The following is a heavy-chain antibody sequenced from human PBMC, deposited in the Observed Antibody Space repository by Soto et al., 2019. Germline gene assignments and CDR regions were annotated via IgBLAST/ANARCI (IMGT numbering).Heavy chain of an antibody. CDR1: GYTFTSNN. CDR3: AREDVDGSGSYSH. D-gene: IGHD3-10*01. J-gene: IGHJ4*02. Sequence: QVQLVQSGAEVKKPGASVKVSCKASGYTFTSNNINWVRQATGQGLEWMGWMNPSSGNTGFAQKFPGRAAMTRSTSSSTAYMELSILHSDDTDVYFCAREDVDGSGSYSHWGQGTLVTVSS. V-gene: IGHV1-8*01. CDR2: MNPSSGNT.